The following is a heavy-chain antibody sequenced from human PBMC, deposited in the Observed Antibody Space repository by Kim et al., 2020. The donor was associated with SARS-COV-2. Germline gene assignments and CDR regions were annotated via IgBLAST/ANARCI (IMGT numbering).Heavy chain of an antibody. D-gene: IGHD6-19*01. V-gene: IGHV3-53*01. Sequence: GGSLRLSCAASGFTVSSNYMSWVRQAPGKGLEWVSVIYSGGSTYYADSVKGRFTISRDNSKNTLYLQMNSLRAEDTAVYYCARVMEEWLVGNYYFDYWGQGTLVTVSS. CDR2: IYSGGST. CDR3: ARVMEEWLVGNYYFDY. CDR1: GFTVSSNY. J-gene: IGHJ4*02.